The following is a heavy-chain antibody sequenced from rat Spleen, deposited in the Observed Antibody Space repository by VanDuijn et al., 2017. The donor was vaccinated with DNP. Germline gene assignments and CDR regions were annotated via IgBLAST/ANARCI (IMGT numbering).Heavy chain of an antibody. D-gene: IGHD1-9*01. V-gene: IGHV5-20*01. CDR3: AREDYGYKGGYFDY. CDR1: GFTFSERY. J-gene: IGHJ2*01. Sequence: EVQLVESGGGLVQPGRSLKLSCAASGFTFSERYMAWVRQAPTKGLEWVAYISYDGGITYYPDSVKGRFTISRDNAKNTLYLQMNSLRSEDTATYYCAREDYGYKGGYFDYWGQGVMVTVSS. CDR2: ISYDGGIT.